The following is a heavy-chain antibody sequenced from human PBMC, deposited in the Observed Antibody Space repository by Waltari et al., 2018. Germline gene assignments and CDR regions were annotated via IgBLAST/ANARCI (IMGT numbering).Heavy chain of an antibody. Sequence: QLQLQESAPGLVKPSDTLSLTCTVSGGSISGSDYYWGWIRQPPGKGLEWIGSFYYSGNPQYNPSLKGRGTTSVDTSKKQFSLKLSSVTAADTAVYYCARVLGGGHDHWGQGTLVIVSS. CDR2: FYYSGNP. J-gene: IGHJ4*02. CDR1: GGSISGSDYY. D-gene: IGHD3-10*01. CDR3: ARVLGGGHDH. V-gene: IGHV4-39*07.